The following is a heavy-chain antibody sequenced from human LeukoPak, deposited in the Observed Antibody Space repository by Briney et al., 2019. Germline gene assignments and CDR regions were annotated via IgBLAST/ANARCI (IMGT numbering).Heavy chain of an antibody. V-gene: IGHV3-23*01. CDR2: VLVVAV. Sequence: GGSLRLSCAASGFTFSSYAMSWVRQAPGKGLEWVSVLVVAVHNADSVKDRFTISRDYSQNTLLLQMNSLRAEDTALYYCARGKTSDDIIEDAFDIWGQGTMVAVSS. J-gene: IGHJ3*02. CDR1: GFTFSSYA. D-gene: IGHD3-9*01. CDR3: ARGKTSDDIIEDAFDI.